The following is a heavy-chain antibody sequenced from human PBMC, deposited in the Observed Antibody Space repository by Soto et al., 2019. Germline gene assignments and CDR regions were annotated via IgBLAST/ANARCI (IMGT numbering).Heavy chain of an antibody. J-gene: IGHJ6*02. CDR1: GYNFATYW. Sequence: GESLKISCKGSGYNFATYWIAWVRQLPGKGPEWMGIIYPGDSDTSYSPSFQGQVTISVDKSISTAYLQWNSLKASENAVYYCARRVDSYGLDVWGQWTKVTVSS. CDR2: IYPGDSDT. V-gene: IGHV5-51*01. CDR3: ARRVDSYGLDV. D-gene: IGHD5-18*01.